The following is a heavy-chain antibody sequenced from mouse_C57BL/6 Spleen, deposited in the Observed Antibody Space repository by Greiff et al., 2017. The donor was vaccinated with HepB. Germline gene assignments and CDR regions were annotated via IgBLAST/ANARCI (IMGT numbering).Heavy chain of an antibody. CDR1: GYTFTSYW. V-gene: IGHV1-50*01. J-gene: IGHJ4*01. CDR3: ARDSGVEAAMDY. Sequence: VQLQQSGAELVKPGASVKLSCKASGYTFTSYWMQWVKQRPGQGLEWIGEIDPSDSYTNYNQKFKGKATLTVDTSSITAYMQLSSLTSEDSAVYYCARDSGVEAAMDYWGQGTSVTVSS. CDR2: IDPSDSYT.